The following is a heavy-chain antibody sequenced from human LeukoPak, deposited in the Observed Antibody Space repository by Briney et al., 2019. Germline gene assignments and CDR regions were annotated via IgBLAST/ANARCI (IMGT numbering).Heavy chain of an antibody. V-gene: IGHV1-2*02. J-gene: IGHJ5*02. D-gene: IGHD3-3*01. CDR2: INPNSGGT. CDR1: GYTFTGYY. CDR3: ARSVRGTIFGVDANWFDP. Sequence: ASVKVSCKASGYTFTGYYMHWVRQAPGQGLEWMGWINPNSGGTNYAQKFQGRVTMTRDTSISTAYMELSRLRSDDTAVYYCARSVRGTIFGVDANWFDPWGQGTLVTVSS.